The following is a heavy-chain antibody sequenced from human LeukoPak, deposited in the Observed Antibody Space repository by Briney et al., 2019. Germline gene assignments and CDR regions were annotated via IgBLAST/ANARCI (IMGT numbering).Heavy chain of an antibody. CDR1: GGSISRYY. D-gene: IGHD1/OR15-1a*01. V-gene: IGHV4-4*07. CDR2: IYTSGST. CDR3: ARVKQGGIFDY. Sequence: SETLSLTCTVSGGSISRYYGSWIRQPAGKGLEWVGRIYTSGSTNYNPSLKSRVTMSVDTSKNQFSLKLSSVTAADTAVYYCARVKQGGIFDYWGQGTLVTVSS. J-gene: IGHJ4*02.